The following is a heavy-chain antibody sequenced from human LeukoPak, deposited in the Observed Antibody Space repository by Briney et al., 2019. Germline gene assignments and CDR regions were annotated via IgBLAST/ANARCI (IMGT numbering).Heavy chain of an antibody. D-gene: IGHD3-22*01. CDR3: ARGSYYYDLGAFDI. Sequence: SETLSLTCTVSGGSISSSSYYWGWIRQPPGKGLEWIGSTHYSGSTYYNPSLKSRVTISVDTSKNEFSLKLSSVTAADTAVYYCARGSYYYDLGAFDIWGQGTMVTVSS. J-gene: IGHJ3*02. CDR1: GGSISSSSYY. V-gene: IGHV4-39*07. CDR2: THYSGST.